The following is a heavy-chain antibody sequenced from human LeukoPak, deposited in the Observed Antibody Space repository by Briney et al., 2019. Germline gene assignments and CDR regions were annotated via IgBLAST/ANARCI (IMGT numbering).Heavy chain of an antibody. J-gene: IGHJ4*02. V-gene: IGHV3-7*01. CDR3: VGGIGWLPDY. Sequence: TGGSLRLSCAASGLTFSAYWGNWVRQAPGKRLEWVANIEQDGSEKNYVDSVKGRFTISRDNGANSLYLQMNNLRVEDTGVYYCVGGIGWLPDYWGQGTLVTVSS. CDR1: GLTFSAYW. D-gene: IGHD6-19*01. CDR2: IEQDGSEK.